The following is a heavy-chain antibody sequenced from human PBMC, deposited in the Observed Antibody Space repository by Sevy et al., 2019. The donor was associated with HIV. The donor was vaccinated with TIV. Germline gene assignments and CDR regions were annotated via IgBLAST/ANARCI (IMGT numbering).Heavy chain of an antibody. J-gene: IGHJ6*02. CDR3: ITDPAYRGYDEEVINYYFYGMDV. V-gene: IGHV3-15*01. Sequence: GGSLRLSCTASGFTFSSAWMSWVRQAPGKGLEWVGRIKSEFDGGAIDYAAPVKGRFTISREDSKNTVYLQMNSLKTEDTAAYYCITDPAYRGYDEEVINYYFYGMDVWGQGTTVTVSS. CDR2: IKSEFDGGAI. CDR1: GFTFSSAW. D-gene: IGHD5-12*01.